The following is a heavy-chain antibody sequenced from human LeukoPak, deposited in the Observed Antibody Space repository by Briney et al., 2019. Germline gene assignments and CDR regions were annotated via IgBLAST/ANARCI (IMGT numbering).Heavy chain of an antibody. CDR3: ARGANTHFDY. V-gene: IGHV3-13*04. Sequence: GGSVRLSCAASGFTFSNYDMHWARQATGKGLEWVSAIGTAGDTYYQGSLRGRFTMSRENAKNSLYLQMNSLTAGDTAVYYCARGANTHFDYWGPGNLGTVSS. J-gene: IGHJ4*02. D-gene: IGHD1-26*01. CDR2: IGTAGDT. CDR1: GFTFSNYD.